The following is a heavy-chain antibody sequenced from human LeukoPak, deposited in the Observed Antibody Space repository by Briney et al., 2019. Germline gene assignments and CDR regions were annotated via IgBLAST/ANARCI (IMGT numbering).Heavy chain of an antibody. V-gene: IGHV3-48*03. CDR3: ALLAVASDFDY. J-gene: IGHJ4*02. CDR1: RFPFSIYE. D-gene: IGHD6-19*01. Sequence: GGSLRLSCVVSRFPFSIYEMNWVRQAPGKGLEWVSNIHSRGTVKYYSDSVKGRFSISRDNAKSSLYLQMNSLRVEDTAVYYCALLAVASDFDYWGQGALVTVSS. CDR2: IHSRGTVK.